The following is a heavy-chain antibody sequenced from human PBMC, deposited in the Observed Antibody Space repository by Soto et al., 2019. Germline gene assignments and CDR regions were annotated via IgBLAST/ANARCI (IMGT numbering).Heavy chain of an antibody. D-gene: IGHD6-19*01. V-gene: IGHV3-64D*06. J-gene: IGHJ4*02. CDR2: ISSNGGNT. CDR3: VKEGYMRSDWYGQFDC. Sequence: PGGSLRLSCSASGFTFNTFAMHWVRQTPGKGLEFVSAISSNGGNTYYADSVKGRFAISRDNSKNTLYLQMYSLRPEDTALYYCVKEGYMRSDWYGQFDCWGQVTLVTVAS. CDR1: GFTFNTFA.